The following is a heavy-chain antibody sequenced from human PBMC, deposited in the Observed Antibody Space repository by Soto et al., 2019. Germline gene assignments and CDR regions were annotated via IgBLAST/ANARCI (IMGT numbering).Heavy chain of an antibody. CDR3: ATEIPQFIVVVTAIDAFDI. Sequence: ASVKVSCKVSGYTLTELSMHWVRQAPGKGLEWMGGFDPEDGETIYAQKFQGRVTMTEDTSTDTAYMELSSLRSEDTAVYYCATEIPQFIVVVTAIDAFDIWGKETMVTVSS. J-gene: IGHJ3*02. D-gene: IGHD2-21*02. V-gene: IGHV1-24*01. CDR1: GYTLTELS. CDR2: FDPEDGET.